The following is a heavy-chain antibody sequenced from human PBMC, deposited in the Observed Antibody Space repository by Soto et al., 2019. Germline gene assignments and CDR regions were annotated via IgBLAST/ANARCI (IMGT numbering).Heavy chain of an antibody. V-gene: IGHV3-23*01. J-gene: IGHJ4*02. Sequence: EVQLLESGGGLAQPGRSLRLSCAASAFTFSSYAMSWVRQAPGKGLEWVSTISGSGGVTYYADSVKGRFTISRDNSKNTLYLQMNSLRAEDTAVYYCAKISVAGIALNYFDYWGQGTLVTVSS. CDR1: AFTFSSYA. CDR3: AKISVAGIALNYFDY. D-gene: IGHD6-19*01. CDR2: ISGSGGVT.